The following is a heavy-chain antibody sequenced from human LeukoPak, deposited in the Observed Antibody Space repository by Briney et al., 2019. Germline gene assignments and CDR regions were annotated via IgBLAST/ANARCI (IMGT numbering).Heavy chain of an antibody. CDR1: GFTFSSHS. CDR3: ARDPRLEISGMVIDMLDY. J-gene: IGHJ4*02. CDR2: ISSSSTYI. Sequence: GGSLRLSCAASGFTFSSHSMNWVRQAPGKGLEWVSYISSSSTYIYYAASVKGRFAISRDNARNSLFLQMNSLRAEDSGIYYCARDPRLEISGMVIDMLDYWGQGTLVTVSS. V-gene: IGHV3-21*01. D-gene: IGHD3-3*01.